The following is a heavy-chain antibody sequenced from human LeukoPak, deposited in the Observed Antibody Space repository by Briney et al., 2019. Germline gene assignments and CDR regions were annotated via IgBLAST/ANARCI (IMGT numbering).Heavy chain of an antibody. Sequence: GGSLRLSCAASGFTFSSYAMHWVRQTPGKGLEWVAVISYDGSNKYYADSVKGRFTISRDNSKNTLYLQMNSLRSEDTAVYYCARGRYFDWLLRGGGSNMLVYWGQRTLVTVSS. CDR3: ARGRYFDWLLRGGGSNMLVY. CDR2: ISYDGSNK. J-gene: IGHJ4*02. CDR1: GFTFSSYA. D-gene: IGHD3-9*01. V-gene: IGHV3-30*04.